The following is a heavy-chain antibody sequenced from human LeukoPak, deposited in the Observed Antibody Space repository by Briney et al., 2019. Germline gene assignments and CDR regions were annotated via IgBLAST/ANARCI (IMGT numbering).Heavy chain of an antibody. CDR3: ARTTEDCSSTSCYQYWFDP. V-gene: IGHV4-39*07. D-gene: IGHD2-2*01. J-gene: IGHJ5*02. CDR1: GGSISSSSYY. Sequence: SETLSLTCTVSGGSISSSSYYWGWIRQPPGKGLEWIGSICYSGSTYYNLSLKSRVTISVDTSKNQFSLKLSSVTAADTAVYYCARTTEDCSSTSCYQYWFDPWGQGTLVTVSS. CDR2: ICYSGST.